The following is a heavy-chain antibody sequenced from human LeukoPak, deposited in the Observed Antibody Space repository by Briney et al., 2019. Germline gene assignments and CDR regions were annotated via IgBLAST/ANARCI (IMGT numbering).Heavy chain of an antibody. J-gene: IGHJ3*02. CDR3: ARHLEADAFDI. D-gene: IGHD1-1*01. CDR1: GGSMSTSSYF. V-gene: IGHV4-39*01. CDR2: IHYSGRT. Sequence: KPSETLSLTCTVSGGSMSTSSYFWGWIRQPPGRGLEWIGTIHYSGRTYYNSSLKSRVTISVDTSKNQFSLNLGSVTAADTAVYYCARHLEADAFDIWGQGTMVTVSS.